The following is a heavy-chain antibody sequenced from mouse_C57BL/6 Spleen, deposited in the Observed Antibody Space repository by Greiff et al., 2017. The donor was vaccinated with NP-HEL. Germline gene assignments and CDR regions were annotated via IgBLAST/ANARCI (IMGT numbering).Heavy chain of an antibody. J-gene: IGHJ4*01. CDR2: IYPRIGNT. D-gene: IGHD1-1*01. CDR3: ARQSITTVPPAMDY. CDR1: GYTFTSYG. Sequence: QVQLQQSGAELARPGASVKLSCKASGYTFTSYGISWVKQRTGQGLEWIGEIYPRIGNTYYNEKFKGKATLTADKSSSTAYMELRSLTSEDSAVYFGARQSITTVPPAMDYWGQGTSVTVSS. V-gene: IGHV1-81*01.